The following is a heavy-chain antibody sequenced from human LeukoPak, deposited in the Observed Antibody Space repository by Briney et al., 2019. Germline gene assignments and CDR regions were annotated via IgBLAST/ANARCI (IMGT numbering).Heavy chain of an antibody. CDR3: AKTHVVVVPAASNYYYYGMDV. CDR1: GGSISGSSYY. CDR2: IYYSGST. V-gene: IGHV4-39*01. J-gene: IGHJ6*02. Sequence: SETLSLTCTVSGGSISGSSYYWGWIRQPPGKGLEWIGSIYYSGSTYYNPSLKSRVTISVDTSKNQFSLKLSSVTAADTAVYYCAKTHVVVVPAASNYYYYGMDVWGQGTTVTVSS. D-gene: IGHD2-2*01.